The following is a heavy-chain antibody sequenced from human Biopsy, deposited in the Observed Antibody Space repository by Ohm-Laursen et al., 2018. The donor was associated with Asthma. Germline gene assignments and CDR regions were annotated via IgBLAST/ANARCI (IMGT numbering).Heavy chain of an antibody. J-gene: IGHJ4*02. CDR3: ARAQDYYDSRGYYRSFDY. CDR1: YGSITSGGYY. Sequence: PSQTLSLTCTVSYGSITSGGYYWTWIRQHPGKGLEWIGFIYYSGSTYYNPSLKSRVSISIDTSKNQFSLKLSSETAADTAVYYCARAQDYYDSRGYYRSFDYWGQGTLVTVSS. D-gene: IGHD3-22*01. V-gene: IGHV4-31*03. CDR2: IYYSGST.